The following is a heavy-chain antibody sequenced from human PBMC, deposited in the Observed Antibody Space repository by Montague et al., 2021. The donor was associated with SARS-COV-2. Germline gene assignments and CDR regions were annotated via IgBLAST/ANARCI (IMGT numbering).Heavy chain of an antibody. CDR3: ARAQNTCFIANCVNYFDV. D-gene: IGHD1-1*01. CDR2: VHYTGST. CDR1: GGSMSGYY. J-gene: IGHJ4*02. V-gene: IGHV4-59*01. Sequence: SETLSLTCEVSGGSMSGYYWTWIRQSPGKGLEWIGYVHYTGSTKYNPSLKTRVPLSLNTPKNHFSLHLSSVTAADTAIYFCARAQNTCFIANCVNYFDVWGQGALVTVSS.